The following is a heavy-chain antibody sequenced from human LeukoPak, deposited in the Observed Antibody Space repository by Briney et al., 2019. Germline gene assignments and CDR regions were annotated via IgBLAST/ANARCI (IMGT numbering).Heavy chain of an antibody. CDR3: ARSNYDFWSGYLYYLDY. CDR1: GFTFGTYW. V-gene: IGHV3-7*01. Sequence: GGSLRLSCAASGFTFGTYWMSWVRQAPGKGLEWVANIKQDGSEKYYVDSVKGRFTISRDNAKNSLYLQMNSLRAEDTAVYYCARSNYDFWSGYLYYLDYWGQGTLVTVSS. D-gene: IGHD3-3*01. CDR2: IKQDGSEK. J-gene: IGHJ4*02.